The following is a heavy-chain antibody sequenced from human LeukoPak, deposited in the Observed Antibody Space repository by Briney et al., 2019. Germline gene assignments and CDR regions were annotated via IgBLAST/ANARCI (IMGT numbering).Heavy chain of an antibody. Sequence: ASVKVSRKASGYTFTNFYIHWVRQAPGQGLEWMGWIHPTSGDTKYAQKFQGRVTMTRDTSISTAYMELSRLRSDDTAVYYCARVGYSSGWHKHLDYWGQGTLVTVSS. J-gene: IGHJ4*02. CDR1: GYTFTNFY. V-gene: IGHV1-2*02. CDR3: ARVGYSSGWHKHLDY. CDR2: IHPTSGDT. D-gene: IGHD6-19*01.